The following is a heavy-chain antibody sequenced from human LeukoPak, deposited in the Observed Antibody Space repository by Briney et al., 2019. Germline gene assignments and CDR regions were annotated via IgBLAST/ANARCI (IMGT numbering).Heavy chain of an antibody. CDR1: GDSITSNSFY. V-gene: IGHV4-39*01. CDR2: IDYRGST. D-gene: IGHD1-1*01. J-gene: IGHJ4*02. Sequence: SETLSLTCTVSGDSITSNSFYWGWIRQPPGKGLEWIANIDYRGSTYYNPSLKSRGTISVDTSKNQFSLKLSSVTAADTAVYYCARRLKGSGRTGYWGQGTLVTVSS. CDR3: ARRLKGSGRTGY.